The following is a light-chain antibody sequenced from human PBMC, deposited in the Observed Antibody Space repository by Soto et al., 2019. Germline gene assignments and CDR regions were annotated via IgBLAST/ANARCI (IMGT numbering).Light chain of an antibody. CDR3: ATWDSGLSGFV. J-gene: IGLJ1*01. CDR2: ENA. CDR1: NSNIGNNY. Sequence: QSVLTQPPSVSAAPGQKVTISCSGSNSNIGNNYVYWYQQFPGAAPKLLMYENAKRASGIPDRFSGSKSGTAATLAITGIQTGDEADYYCATWDSGLSGFVFGTGTKLTVL. V-gene: IGLV1-51*02.